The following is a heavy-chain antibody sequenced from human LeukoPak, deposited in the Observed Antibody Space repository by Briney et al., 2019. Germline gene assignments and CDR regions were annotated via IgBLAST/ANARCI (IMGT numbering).Heavy chain of an antibody. J-gene: IGHJ4*02. CDR1: GFTFSNYA. V-gene: IGHV3-15*01. CDR2: IKSSADGGTT. D-gene: IGHD5-12*01. CDR3: TTMGRSGYDDY. Sequence: GGSLRLSCLASGFTFSNYAMSWVRQAPGKGLEWVGRIKSSADGGTTGYAAPVKGRFTISRDDSKNTVYLQMNSLKTEDTAVYYCTTMGRSGYDDYWGQGTLVTVSS.